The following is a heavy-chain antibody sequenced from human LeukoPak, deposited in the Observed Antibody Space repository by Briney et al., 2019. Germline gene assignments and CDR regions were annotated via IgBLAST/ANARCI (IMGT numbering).Heavy chain of an antibody. D-gene: IGHD6-13*01. Sequence: GESLKISCKISGYKLTNNWIGWVRQVPGKGLEWMGLIYPGDSDTRYSPSFQGQVTISADKSISTAYLQWSSLKASDTAMYYCARHQVPIAAIDYWGQGTLVTVSS. J-gene: IGHJ4*02. CDR2: IYPGDSDT. CDR3: ARHQVPIAAIDY. CDR1: GYKLTNNW. V-gene: IGHV5-51*01.